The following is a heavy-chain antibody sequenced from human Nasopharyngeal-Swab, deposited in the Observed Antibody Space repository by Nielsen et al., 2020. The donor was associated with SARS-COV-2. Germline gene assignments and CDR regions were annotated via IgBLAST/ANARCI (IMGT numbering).Heavy chain of an antibody. CDR1: GYTLTELS. V-gene: IGHV1-24*01. CDR2: FDPEDGET. D-gene: IGHD4-17*01. Sequence: ASVKVSCKVSGYTLTELSMHWVRQAPGKGLEWMGGFDPEDGETSYAQKFQGRVTMTRDTSTSTVYMELSSLRSEDTAVYYCARDGDDYGDNNWFDPWGQGTLVTVSS. CDR3: ARDGDDYGDNNWFDP. J-gene: IGHJ5*02.